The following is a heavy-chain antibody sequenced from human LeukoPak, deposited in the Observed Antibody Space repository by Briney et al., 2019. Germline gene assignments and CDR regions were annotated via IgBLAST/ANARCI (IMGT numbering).Heavy chain of an antibody. CDR3: ARVSSLGEDCSGGGCYAGCDY. V-gene: IGHV1-18*03. CDR2: ISAYNGNT. D-gene: IGHD2-15*01. Sequence: ASGKVSCKASGYTFTSYGISWVRQAPGQGLEWMGWISAYNGNTNHAQKLQGRVRITTDTSTTTAYMELKSLRSGDMAVYCFARVSSLGEDCSGGGCYAGCDYWGQGTLVTVSS. CDR1: GYTFTSYG. J-gene: IGHJ4*02.